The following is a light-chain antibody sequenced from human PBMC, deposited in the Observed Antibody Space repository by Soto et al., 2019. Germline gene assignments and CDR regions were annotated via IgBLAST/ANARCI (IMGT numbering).Light chain of an antibody. CDR2: GAS. V-gene: IGKV3-15*01. J-gene: IGKJ5*01. Sequence: EIVMTQSPATLSVSPGEGATLSCRASQSVTSNLAWYQQKPGQAPRLLIYGASARATGIPDRFSGSGSGTEFTLTISSLQSEDFAVYYCQQYNNWPPTFGQGTRLEIK. CDR1: QSVTSN. CDR3: QQYNNWPPT.